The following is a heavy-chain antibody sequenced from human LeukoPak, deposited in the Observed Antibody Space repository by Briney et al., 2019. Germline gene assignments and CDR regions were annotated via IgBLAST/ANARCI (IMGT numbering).Heavy chain of an antibody. D-gene: IGHD6-13*01. CDR3: ARPMGSSWERDY. CDR1: GYAFIGYY. J-gene: IGHJ4*02. CDR2: INPNNGGT. V-gene: IGHV1-2*06. Sequence: ASVKVSCKASGYAFIGYYIHWVRQAPGQGLEWMGRINPNNGGTNYAQKFQGRVTMSRDTSITTVYMEVSRLTSDDTAVYYCARPMGSSWERDYWGQGTLVTVSS.